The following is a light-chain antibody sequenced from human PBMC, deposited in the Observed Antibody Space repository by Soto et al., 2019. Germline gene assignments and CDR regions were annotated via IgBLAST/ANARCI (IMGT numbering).Light chain of an antibody. CDR2: DVT. CDR3: GQYTNTPTLVV. V-gene: IGLV2-11*01. J-gene: IGLJ2*01. CDR1: SSDIGNYKY. Sequence: QSALTQPRSVSGSPGQSVTISCTGTSSDIGNYKYVSWYQQKPGKAPKVIIYDVTERPSGIPDRFFGSKFDNTASLTISGPQAGDGADTYCGQYTNTPTLVVFGGGTKVTAL.